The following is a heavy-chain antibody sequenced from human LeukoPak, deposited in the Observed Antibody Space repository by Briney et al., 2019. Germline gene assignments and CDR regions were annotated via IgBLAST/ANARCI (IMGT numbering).Heavy chain of an antibody. CDR2: IKQDGSEK. CDR1: GFTFNSYW. CDR3: ARVTGGGFFDL. Sequence: GGSLRLSCAAFGFTFNSYWMSWVRQAPGKGLEWVANIKQDGSEKYYVDSVRGRFTISRDNAKNSLYLQMDSLRAEGTAVYYCARVTGGGFFDLWGQGTLVTVSS. D-gene: IGHD1-14*01. V-gene: IGHV3-7*01. J-gene: IGHJ4*02.